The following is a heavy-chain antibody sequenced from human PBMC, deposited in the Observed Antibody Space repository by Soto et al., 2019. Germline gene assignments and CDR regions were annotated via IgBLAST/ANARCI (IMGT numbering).Heavy chain of an antibody. Sequence: QVQLVQSGAEVKKPGSSVKVSCKASGGTFSSYAISWVRQAPGQGLEWMGGIIPIFGTANYAQKFQGRVTITADKSTSTAYMELSSLRSEDTAVYYCARDGTGGHQLVLSERWFDPWGQGTLVTVSS. CDR3: ARDGTGGHQLVLSERWFDP. CDR1: GGTFSSYA. V-gene: IGHV1-69*06. D-gene: IGHD6-13*01. CDR2: IIPIFGTA. J-gene: IGHJ5*02.